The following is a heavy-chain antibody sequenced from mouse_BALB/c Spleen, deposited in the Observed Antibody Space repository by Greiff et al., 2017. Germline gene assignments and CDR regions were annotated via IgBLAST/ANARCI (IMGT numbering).Heavy chain of an antibody. Sequence: VQLQQSGAELVKPGASVKLSCTASGFNIKDTYMHWVKQRPEQGLEWIGRIDPANGNTKYDPKFQGKATITADTSSNTAYLQLSSLTSEDTAVYYCARPDYYGSSPFADWGQGTLVTVSA. V-gene: IGHV14-3*02. CDR1: GFNIKDTY. CDR3: ARPDYYGSSPFAD. J-gene: IGHJ3*01. CDR2: IDPANGNT. D-gene: IGHD1-1*01.